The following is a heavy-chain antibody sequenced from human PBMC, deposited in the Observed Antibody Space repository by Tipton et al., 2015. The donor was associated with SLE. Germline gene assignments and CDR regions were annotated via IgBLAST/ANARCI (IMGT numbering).Heavy chain of an antibody. CDR3: ARDRAAAGTYGMDV. J-gene: IGHJ6*02. V-gene: IGHV4-4*02. CDR2: IYHSGST. CDR1: GGSISSSNW. Sequence: TLSLTCAVSGGSISSSNWWSWVRQPPGKGLEWIGEIYHSGSTNYNPSLKSRVTISVDTSKNQFSLKLSSVTAADTAVYYCARDRAAAGTYGMDVWGQGTTVTVSS. D-gene: IGHD6-13*01.